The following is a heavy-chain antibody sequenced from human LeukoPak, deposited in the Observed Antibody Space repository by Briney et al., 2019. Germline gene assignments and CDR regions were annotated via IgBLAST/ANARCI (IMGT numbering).Heavy chain of an antibody. Sequence: PGGSLRLSCAASGFIFSSYSMNWVRQAPGKGLEWVSSISSSSSYIYYADSVKGRFTISRDNAKNSLYLQMNSLRAEDTAVYYCASLGVVVAALNWFDPWGQGTLVTVSS. D-gene: IGHD2-15*01. V-gene: IGHV3-21*01. CDR1: GFIFSSYS. CDR2: ISSSSSYI. J-gene: IGHJ5*02. CDR3: ASLGVVVAALNWFDP.